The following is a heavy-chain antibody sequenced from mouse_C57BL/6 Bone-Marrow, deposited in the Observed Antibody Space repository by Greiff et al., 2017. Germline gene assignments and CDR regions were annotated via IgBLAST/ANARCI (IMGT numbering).Heavy chain of an antibody. V-gene: IGHV1-55*01. CDR1: GYTFTSYW. Sequence: QVQLKQPGAELVKPGASVKMSCKASGYTFTSYWITWVKQRPGQGLEWIGDIYPGSGSTNYNEKFKSKATLTVDTSSSTAYMQLSSLTSEDSAVYYCARSDSNYWYFDVWGTGTTVTVSS. CDR2: IYPGSGST. J-gene: IGHJ1*03. D-gene: IGHD2-5*01. CDR3: ARSDSNYWYFDV.